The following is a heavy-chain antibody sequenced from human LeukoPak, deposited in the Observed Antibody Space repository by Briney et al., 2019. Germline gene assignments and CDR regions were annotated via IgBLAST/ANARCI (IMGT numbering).Heavy chain of an antibody. CDR1: GGSISSGGYY. CDR2: ISHSGST. V-gene: IGHV4-61*08. J-gene: IGHJ4*02. Sequence: SETLSLTCTVSGGSISSGGYYWSWIRQPPGKGLEWLAYISHSGSTNFNPSLKSRVTISVDTSMNQFSLKLSSVTAADTAVYYCARESDYYDSSGYFDYWGQGTLVTVSS. D-gene: IGHD3-22*01. CDR3: ARESDYYDSSGYFDY.